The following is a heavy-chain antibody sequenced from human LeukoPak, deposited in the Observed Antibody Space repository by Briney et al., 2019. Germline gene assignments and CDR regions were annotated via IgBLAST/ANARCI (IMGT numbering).Heavy chain of an antibody. CDR1: GFTFSNAW. CDR3: STDPTY. Sequence: GGSLRLSCAASGFTFSNAWMSWVRQAPGKGLEWLGRIKSKTEGGTTDYAAPVKGRFTISRDDSKNTVYLQMNRLITEDTAVYYCSTDPTYWGQGTLVTV. V-gene: IGHV3-15*01. CDR2: IKSKTEGGTT. J-gene: IGHJ4*02.